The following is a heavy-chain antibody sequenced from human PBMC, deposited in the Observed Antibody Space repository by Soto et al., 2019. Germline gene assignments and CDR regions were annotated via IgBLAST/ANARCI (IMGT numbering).Heavy chain of an antibody. CDR3: ARRYCSGGSCWNGAFDI. D-gene: IGHD2-15*01. CDR1: GYTFTSYD. CDR2: MNPNSGNT. Sequence: QVQLVQSGAEVKKPGASVKVSCKASGYTFTSYDINWVRQATGQGLEWMGWMNPNSGNTGYAQKFQGRVTMTRNTSISTAYMELSSLRSEDTAVYYCARRYCSGGSCWNGAFDIWGQGTMVTVSS. J-gene: IGHJ3*02. V-gene: IGHV1-8*01.